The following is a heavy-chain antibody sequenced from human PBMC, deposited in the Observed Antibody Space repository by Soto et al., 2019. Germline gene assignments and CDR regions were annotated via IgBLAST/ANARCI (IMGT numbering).Heavy chain of an antibody. CDR1: GGSISSYY. CDR2: IYYSGST. V-gene: IGHV4-59*01. D-gene: IGHD4-17*01. J-gene: IGHJ3*02. Sequence: QVQLQESGPGLVKPSETLSLTCTVSGGSISSYYWSWIRQPPGKGLEWIGYIYYSGSTNYNPSLKSRVTISVDTSKNQFSLKLSSVTAADTAVDYCARTYGDAFDIWGQGTMVTVSS. CDR3: ARTYGDAFDI.